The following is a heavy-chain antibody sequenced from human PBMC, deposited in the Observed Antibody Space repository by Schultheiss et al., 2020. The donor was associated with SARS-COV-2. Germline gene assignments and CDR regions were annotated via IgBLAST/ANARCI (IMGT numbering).Heavy chain of an antibody. J-gene: IGHJ5*02. CDR1: GGSISSYY. CDR2: IDHSGGT. Sequence: SETLSLTCTVSGGSISSYYWSWIRQPPGKGLEWIGEIDHSGGTNYNPSLKSRVTISVDTSKNQFSLKLSSVTAADTAVYYCARGRDTAMDEINWFDPWGQGTLVTVSS. CDR3: ARGRDTAMDEINWFDP. V-gene: IGHV4-59*12. D-gene: IGHD5-18*01.